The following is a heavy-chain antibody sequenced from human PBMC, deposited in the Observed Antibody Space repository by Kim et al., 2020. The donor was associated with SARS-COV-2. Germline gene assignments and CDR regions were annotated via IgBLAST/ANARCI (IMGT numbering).Heavy chain of an antibody. J-gene: IGHJ5*02. D-gene: IGHD2-2*02. Sequence: ASVKVSCKASGYSFTAHYLHWVRQAPGQGLEWMGWINPHSGCTEYARKFQGRVTMTRDTSITTAYMELNRLNFDDTAVYFCARWDCSSGTCYTGNNWFDPWGQGTQVIVS. CDR3: ARWDCSSGTCYTGNNWFDP. CDR1: GYSFTAHY. CDR2: INPHSGCT. V-gene: IGHV1-2*02.